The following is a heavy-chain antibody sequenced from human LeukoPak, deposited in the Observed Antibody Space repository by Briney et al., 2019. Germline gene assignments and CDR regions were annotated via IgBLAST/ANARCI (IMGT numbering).Heavy chain of an antibody. CDR1: RFIFSDYG. CDR2: VSYSGTTT. CDR3: AKEYYYGSGSYPYYYYYYMDV. J-gene: IGHJ6*03. V-gene: IGHV3-30*18. D-gene: IGHD3-10*01. Sequence: GGSLRLSCTASRFIFSDYGMHWVRQAPGKGLEWVAVVSYSGTTTYYADSVKGRFTISRDNSKNTLYLQMNSLRAEDTAVYYCAKEYYYGSGSYPYYYYYYMDVWGKGTTVTISS.